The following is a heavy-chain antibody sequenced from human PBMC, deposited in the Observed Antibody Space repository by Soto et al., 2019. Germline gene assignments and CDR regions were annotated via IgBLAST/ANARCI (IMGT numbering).Heavy chain of an antibody. CDR3: AKGRGGSGSLTPRVDS. CDR2: ISGGGDTT. J-gene: IGHJ4*02. D-gene: IGHD3-10*01. CDR1: GFTFNNYA. Sequence: EVQLLESGGGLVQPGGSLRLSCAASGFTFNNYAMTWVRQAPGKGLEWVSAISGGGDTTSYADSVKGRFTVSRDGSKNTLYLQMSSLRAEDTALYYCAKGRGGSGSLTPRVDSWAQGTLVTVSS. V-gene: IGHV3-23*01.